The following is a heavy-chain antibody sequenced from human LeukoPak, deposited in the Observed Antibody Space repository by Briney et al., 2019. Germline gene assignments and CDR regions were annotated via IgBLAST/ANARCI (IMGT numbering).Heavy chain of an antibody. Sequence: SETLSLTCTVSGGSISSYYWSWTRQPPGKGLEWIGYIYYSGSTNYNPSLKSRVTISVDTSKNQFSLKLSSVTAADTAVYYCAREYYDILTGYYHFDYWGQGTLVTVSS. CDR1: GGSISSYY. J-gene: IGHJ4*02. V-gene: IGHV4-59*01. D-gene: IGHD3-9*01. CDR3: AREYYDILTGYYHFDY. CDR2: IYYSGST.